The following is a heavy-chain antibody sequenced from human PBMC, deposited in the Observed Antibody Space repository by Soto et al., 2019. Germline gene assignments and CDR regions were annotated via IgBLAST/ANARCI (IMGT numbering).Heavy chain of an antibody. D-gene: IGHD3-3*01. Sequence: SETLSLTCTVSGGSISSGGYYWSWIRQHPGKGLEWIGYIYYSGSTYYNPSLKSRVTISVDTSKNQFSLKLSSVTAADTAVYYCARGSFWSGYDPQDHLSGLDYWGQGTLVTVSS. V-gene: IGHV4-31*03. J-gene: IGHJ4*02. CDR1: GGSISSGGYY. CDR2: IYYSGST. CDR3: ARGSFWSGYDPQDHLSGLDY.